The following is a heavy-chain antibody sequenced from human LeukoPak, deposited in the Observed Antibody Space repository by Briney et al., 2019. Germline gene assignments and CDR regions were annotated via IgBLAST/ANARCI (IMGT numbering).Heavy chain of an antibody. CDR3: ARDRYDILTGYEQALDY. D-gene: IGHD3-9*01. J-gene: IGHJ4*02. Sequence: ASVKVSCKASGYTFTGYYIHWVRQAPGQGLEWMGWINPNSGGTNYAQKFQGRVTMTRDTSISTAYMELSSLRSDDTAVYYCARDRYDILTGYEQALDYWGQGTLVTVSS. V-gene: IGHV1-2*02. CDR2: INPNSGGT. CDR1: GYTFTGYY.